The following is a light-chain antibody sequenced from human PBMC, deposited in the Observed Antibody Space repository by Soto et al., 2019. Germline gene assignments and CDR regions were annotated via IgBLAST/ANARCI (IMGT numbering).Light chain of an antibody. CDR3: QQYNSYSPGT. J-gene: IGKJ1*01. CDR1: QSIKTW. CDR2: KAS. V-gene: IGKV1-5*03. Sequence: DITMTESRSALSASVRDRVTITFRARQSIKTWLAWYQQKPGKAPKLLIYKASSLESGVPSRLSGSGSGTEFTLTISSLQPDDFATYYCQQYNSYSPGTSGQGAKVDI.